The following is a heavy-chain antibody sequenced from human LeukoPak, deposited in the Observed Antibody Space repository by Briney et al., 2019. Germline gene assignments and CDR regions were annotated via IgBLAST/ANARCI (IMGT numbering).Heavy chain of an antibody. CDR1: GFTFTNYG. Sequence: GRSLRLSCTASGFTFTNYGMHWVRQAPGKGPEWVAVIAYDGSQQYYADSVKGRFRISRDDSKNILYLQMNSLRAEDTAVYYCAKEDTVMVSNWYFDLWGRGTLVTVSS. D-gene: IGHD5-18*01. V-gene: IGHV3-30*18. J-gene: IGHJ2*01. CDR3: AKEDTVMVSNWYFDL. CDR2: IAYDGSQQ.